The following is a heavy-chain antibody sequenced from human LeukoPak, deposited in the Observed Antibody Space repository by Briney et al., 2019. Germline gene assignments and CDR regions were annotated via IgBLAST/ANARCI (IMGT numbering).Heavy chain of an antibody. Sequence: GGSLRLSCAASGFTFSSYAVHWVRQTPGKGLEWVAVISYDGRNEFHADSVKGRFTISRDNSKNTVYLQMNSLRPEDTAVYYCARDWYHYGSGTYSSSMDVWGKGTTVTVSS. D-gene: IGHD3-10*01. J-gene: IGHJ6*03. CDR2: ISYDGRNE. CDR3: ARDWYHYGSGTYSSSMDV. V-gene: IGHV3-30*04. CDR1: GFTFSSYA.